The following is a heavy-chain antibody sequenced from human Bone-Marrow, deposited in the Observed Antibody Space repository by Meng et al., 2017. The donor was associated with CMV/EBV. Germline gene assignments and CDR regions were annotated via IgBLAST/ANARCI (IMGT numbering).Heavy chain of an antibody. CDR2: INGGGST. J-gene: IGHJ4*02. CDR3: ARGATGAWDFYFDY. Sequence: GGSLRLSCAASAFTVSSTYMSWVRQAPGKGLEWISSINGGGSTYYADSVKGRFTIFRDNSKNTLYLQMNSLRAEDTAAYYCARGATGAWDFYFDYWGQGTLVTVSS. V-gene: IGHV3-53*01. D-gene: IGHD6-13*01. CDR1: AFTVSSTY.